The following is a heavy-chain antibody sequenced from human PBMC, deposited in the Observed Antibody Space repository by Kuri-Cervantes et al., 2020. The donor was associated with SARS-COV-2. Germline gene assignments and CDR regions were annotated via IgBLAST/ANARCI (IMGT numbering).Heavy chain of an antibody. D-gene: IGHD1-1*01. CDR3: ARGSTKDLSHAPI. Sequence: SVKVSCKASGGTFSSYAISWVRQAPGRGLEWMGGIIPIFGTANYAQKFQGRVTITADESTSTAYMELSSLRSEDTALYYCARGSTKDLSHAPIWGQETMVTVSS. V-gene: IGHV1-69*13. J-gene: IGHJ3*02. CDR1: GGTFSSYA. CDR2: IIPIFGTA.